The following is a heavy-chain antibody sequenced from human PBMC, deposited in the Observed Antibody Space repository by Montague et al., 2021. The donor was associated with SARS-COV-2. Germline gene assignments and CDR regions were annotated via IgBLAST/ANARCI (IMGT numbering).Heavy chain of an antibody. V-gene: IGHV4-4*02. CDR1: GGSISSDNW. D-gene: IGHD3-16*01. J-gene: IGHJ5*02. CDR3: ALPLGGARFDP. CDR2: IFHSGTT. Sequence: SETLSLTCTVSGGSISSDNWWTWVRQPPGKGLEWIGDIFHSGTTNYNPSLKSRLTISVDKSKNQISLKLISETAADTAMYYCALPLGGARFDPWGQGTLVTVSS.